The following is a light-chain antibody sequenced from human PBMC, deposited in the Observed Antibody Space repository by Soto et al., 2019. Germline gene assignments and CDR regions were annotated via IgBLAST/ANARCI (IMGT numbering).Light chain of an antibody. J-gene: IGKJ1*01. CDR1: QSVNSTS. CDR3: TQYYDSHCP. Sequence: EIVLTQSPGTLSWSPGERATLSCRASQSVNSTSLAWYQQKPGQAPRLLLQGASSRATDITDRFSGSVSGTVYTITINKPAPEDFAVYFWTQYYDSHCPFGQWTKVEI. CDR2: GAS. V-gene: IGKV3-20*01.